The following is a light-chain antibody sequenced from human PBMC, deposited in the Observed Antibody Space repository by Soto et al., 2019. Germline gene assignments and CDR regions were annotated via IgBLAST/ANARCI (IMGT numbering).Light chain of an antibody. J-gene: IGKJ4*01. CDR3: QQYQTYPLT. CDR1: QSTGTW. Sequence: DIPMTQSPSILSASVGDRVTITCRASQSTGTWLAWYQQKPGNAPKLLIYKASSLQRGIPSRFRGSGSGTEFTLTSSSLQPDDFATYYCQQYQTYPLTFGVGTEVEIK. V-gene: IGKV1-5*03. CDR2: KAS.